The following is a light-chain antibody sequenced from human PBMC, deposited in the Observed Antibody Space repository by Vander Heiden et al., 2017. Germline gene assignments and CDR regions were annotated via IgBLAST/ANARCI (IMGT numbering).Light chain of an antibody. CDR3: ATWDSSLSAVV. V-gene: IGLV1-51*02. Sequence: QPGLTQPPLVSATPGQKVTISCSGSSPNSGNNYLSWYPLLPRTAPNLLIYENNKRPSVIPDRFSGSKSGTSATLGITGLQTGDEAVYYCATWDSSLSAVVLGGGTKLTVL. J-gene: IGLJ2*01. CDR2: ENN. CDR1: SPNSGNNY.